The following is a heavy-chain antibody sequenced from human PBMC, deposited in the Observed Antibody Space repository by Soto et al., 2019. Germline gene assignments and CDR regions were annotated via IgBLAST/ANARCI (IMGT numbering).Heavy chain of an antibody. CDR2: IYYSGST. CDR1: GGSISSSSYY. J-gene: IGHJ4*02. V-gene: IGHV4-39*01. CDR3: ARRDVVVVAAGQLYFDY. Sequence: QLQLQESGPGLVKPSETLSLTCTVSGGSISSSSYYWGWIRQPPGKGLEWIGSIYYSGSTYYNPSLKSRVTISVDTSKNQFSLKLSSVTAADTAVYYCARRDVVVVAAGQLYFDYWGQGTLVTVSS. D-gene: IGHD2-15*01.